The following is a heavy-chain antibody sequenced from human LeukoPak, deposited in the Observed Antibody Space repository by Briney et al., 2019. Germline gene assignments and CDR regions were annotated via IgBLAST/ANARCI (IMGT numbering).Heavy chain of an antibody. Sequence: GGSLRLSCAASGFNFNDFAMHWVRQAPGKGLEWVSGIGYNTGVIDYADSVKGRFTISRDHAKNSLYLQMNSLRTEDTAFYYCVKSIDRTKAPAWGYYFDRWGQGTLVTVSS. J-gene: IGHJ4*02. CDR3: VKSIDRTKAPAWGYYFDR. D-gene: IGHD1-14*01. CDR1: GFNFNDFA. CDR2: IGYNTGVI. V-gene: IGHV3-9*01.